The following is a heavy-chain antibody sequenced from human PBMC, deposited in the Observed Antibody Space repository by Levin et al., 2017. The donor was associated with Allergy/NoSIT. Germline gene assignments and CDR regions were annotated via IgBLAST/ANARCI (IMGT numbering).Heavy chain of an antibody. Sequence: QSGGSLRLSCAASGFTFSNYGMHWVRQAPGKGLEWVAVVSADGKVQFYADVVKGRFTISRDNSENTLSLQINSLRPEDTAVYYCVKEFRAISGGWFFDYWGQGALVTVSS. V-gene: IGHV3-30*18. D-gene: IGHD6-19*01. J-gene: IGHJ4*02. CDR1: GFTFSNYG. CDR3: VKEFRAISGGWFFDY. CDR2: VSADGKVQ.